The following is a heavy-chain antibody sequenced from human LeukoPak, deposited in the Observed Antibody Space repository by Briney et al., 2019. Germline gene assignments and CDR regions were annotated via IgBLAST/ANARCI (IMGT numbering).Heavy chain of an antibody. D-gene: IGHD3-10*01. V-gene: IGHV3-20*04. Sequence: GGSLRLSCAASGFTFDDYGMSWVRQAPGKGLEWVSGISWNSGTIKYADSVKGRFTISRDNAKSSLYLRMNSLRAEDMALYYCVKSPRGAVWYYFDYWGQGTPVTVSS. CDR1: GFTFDDYG. CDR3: VKSPRGAVWYYFDY. CDR2: ISWNSGTI. J-gene: IGHJ4*02.